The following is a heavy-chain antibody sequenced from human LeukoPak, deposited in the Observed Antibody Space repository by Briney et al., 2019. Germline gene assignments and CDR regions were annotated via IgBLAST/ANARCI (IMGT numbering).Heavy chain of an antibody. CDR1: GFTFSSYW. J-gene: IGHJ4*02. D-gene: IGHD1-26*01. Sequence: GGSLRLSCAASGFTFSSYWMHWARQAPGKGLVWVSRINSDGSSRSYADSVKGRFTISGDNAKNTLYLQMNSLRAEDTALYYCARGVVGATFFDYWGQGTLVTVSS. V-gene: IGHV3-74*01. CDR3: ARGVVGATFFDY. CDR2: INSDGSSR.